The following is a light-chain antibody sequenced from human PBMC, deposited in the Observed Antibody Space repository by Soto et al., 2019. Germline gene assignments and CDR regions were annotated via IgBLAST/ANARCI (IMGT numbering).Light chain of an antibody. J-gene: IGKJ1*01. V-gene: IGKV1-9*01. CDR3: QQLNSYRWT. CDR1: QGISSY. CDR2: AAS. Sequence: DIQLTQSPSFLSASVGDRVTITCRASQGISSYLAWYQQKPGKAPKLLIYAASTLQGGVPSRFSVSGSGTEFTLTISSLQPEDFATYYCQQLNSYRWTFGQGTKVEIK.